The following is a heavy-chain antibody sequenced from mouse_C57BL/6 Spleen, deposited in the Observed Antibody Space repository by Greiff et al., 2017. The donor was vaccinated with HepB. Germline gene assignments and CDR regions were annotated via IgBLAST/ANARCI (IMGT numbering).Heavy chain of an antibody. J-gene: IGHJ2*01. V-gene: IGHV1-9*01. D-gene: IGHD2-5*01. CDR3: ARRLGSNYYFDY. Sequence: QVQLQQSGAELMKPGASVKLSCKATGYTFTGYWIEWVKQRPGHGLEWIGEILPGSGITNYNEKFKGKATFTADTSSNTAYMQLSSLTTEDSAIYYCARRLGSNYYFDYWGQGTTLTVSS. CDR2: ILPGSGIT. CDR1: GYTFTGYW.